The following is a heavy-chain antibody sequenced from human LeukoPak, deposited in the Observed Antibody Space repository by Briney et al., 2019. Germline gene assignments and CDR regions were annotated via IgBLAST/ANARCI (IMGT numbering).Heavy chain of an antibody. Sequence: SETLSLTCTVSGGSISSSSYYWSWIRQPAGKGLEWIGRIYTSGSTNYNPSLKSRVTISVDTSKNQFSLKLTSVTAADTAVYYCARSSEGRYYYDSSGYSYYYYMDVWGKGTTVTISS. CDR1: GGSISSSSYY. CDR3: ARSSEGRYYYDSSGYSYYYYMDV. J-gene: IGHJ6*03. CDR2: IYTSGST. V-gene: IGHV4-61*02. D-gene: IGHD3-22*01.